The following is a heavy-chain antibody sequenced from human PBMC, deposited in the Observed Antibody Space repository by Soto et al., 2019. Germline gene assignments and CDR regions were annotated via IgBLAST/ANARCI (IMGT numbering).Heavy chain of an antibody. V-gene: IGHV1-69*02. J-gene: IGHJ6*02. CDR2: IIPILGIA. CDR3: TTTSIAAAGVGMDV. D-gene: IGHD6-13*01. Sequence: QVQLVQSGAEVKKPGSSVKVSCKASGGTFSSYTISWVRQAPGQGLEWMGRIIPILGIANYAQKFQGRVTITAEKSTSTAYMELRRLRSEDTAVDYPTTTSIAAAGVGMDVWGQGTTVTVSS. CDR1: GGTFSSYT.